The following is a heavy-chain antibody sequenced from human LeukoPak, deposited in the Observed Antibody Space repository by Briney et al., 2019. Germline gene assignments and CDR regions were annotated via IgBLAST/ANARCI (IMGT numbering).Heavy chain of an antibody. CDR1: GITFSSYD. V-gene: IGHV3-30-3*01. Sequence: TGGSLRLSCAASGITFSSYDMHWVRQPPGKGLEWVALISYDGSNKYYADSVKGRFTISRDNSKNTVYLQMNSLRPEETAVYYCARGIKTGDGNAFDIWGQGTMVTVSS. D-gene: IGHD7-27*01. CDR2: ISYDGSNK. CDR3: ARGIKTGDGNAFDI. J-gene: IGHJ3*02.